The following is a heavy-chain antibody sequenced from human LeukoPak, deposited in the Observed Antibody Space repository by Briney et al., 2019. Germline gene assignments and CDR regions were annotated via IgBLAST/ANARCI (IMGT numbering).Heavy chain of an antibody. D-gene: IGHD3-10*01. CDR1: GGTFSSYA. J-gene: IGHJ6*03. CDR3: ARDNSRFGEMYYDMDV. CDR2: IIPIFGTA. V-gene: IGHV1-69*05. Sequence: SVKVSCKASGGTFSSYAISLVRQAPGQGLEWMGRIIPIFGTANYAQKFQGRVTITTDESTSTAYMELSSLRSEDTAVYYCARDNSRFGEMYYDMDVWGKGTTVTVSS.